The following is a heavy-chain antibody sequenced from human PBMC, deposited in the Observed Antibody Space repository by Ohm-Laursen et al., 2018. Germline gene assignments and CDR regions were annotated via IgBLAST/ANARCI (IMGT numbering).Heavy chain of an antibody. J-gene: IGHJ3*02. Sequence: GTLSLTCTVSGGSISSYYWSWIRQPPGKGLEWIGYIYYSGSTNYNPSLKSRVTISVDTSKNQFSLKLSSVTTADTAVYYCARDRRFGEDAFDIWGQGTMVTVSS. V-gene: IGHV4-59*12. D-gene: IGHD3-10*01. CDR1: GGSISSYY. CDR2: IYYSGST. CDR3: ARDRRFGEDAFDI.